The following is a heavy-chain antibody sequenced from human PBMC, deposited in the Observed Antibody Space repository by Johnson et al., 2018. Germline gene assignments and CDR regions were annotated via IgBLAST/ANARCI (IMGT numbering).Heavy chain of an antibody. CDR3: ARGKGVTSLDS. Sequence: VQLLESGGGVVEPGRSLRLSCAASGLTFSRSGMHWVRQAPGKGLEWVAMLWSDGSKKYYADSLKGRFSISRDNSKTTVDLQMDSLRAEDTALYYCARGKGVTSLDSWGQGTLVTVSS. CDR2: LWSDGSKK. CDR1: GLTFSRSG. V-gene: IGHV3-33*01. D-gene: IGHD3-10*01. J-gene: IGHJ4*02.